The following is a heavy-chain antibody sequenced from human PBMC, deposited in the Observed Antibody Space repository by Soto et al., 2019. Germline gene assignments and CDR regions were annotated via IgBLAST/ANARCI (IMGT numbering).Heavy chain of an antibody. V-gene: IGHV3-30*18. CDR3: VKDLAHMADH. J-gene: IGHJ4*02. Sequence: QVKLVESGGGVVLPGGSLRLSCEASGFTFNSYGMYWVRQAPGKGLDWVSHISYDGTKTYYADSVQGRFTISRDNSRNTLYLQMDRMRLEDTAVYFCVKDLAHMADHWGQGTLVIVSS. CDR1: GFTFNSYG. CDR2: ISYDGTKT.